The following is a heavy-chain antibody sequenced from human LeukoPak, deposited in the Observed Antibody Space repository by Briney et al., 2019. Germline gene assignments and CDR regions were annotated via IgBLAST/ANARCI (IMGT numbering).Heavy chain of an antibody. CDR2: ISGSGGST. CDR1: GFTFSSYS. J-gene: IGHJ4*01. CDR3: ARSKTVARSYFDY. D-gene: IGHD6-19*01. V-gene: IGHV3-23*01. Sequence: GGSLRLSCAASGFTFSSYSMNWVRQAPGKGLEWVSAISGSGGSTYYADSVKGRFTISRDNSKNTLYLQMNSLRAEDTAVYYCARSKTVARSYFDYWGRGTLVTVSS.